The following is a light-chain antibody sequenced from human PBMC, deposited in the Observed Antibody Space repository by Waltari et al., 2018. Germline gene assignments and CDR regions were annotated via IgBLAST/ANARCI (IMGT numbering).Light chain of an antibody. J-gene: IGLJ1*01. CDR2: AVC. CDR1: TSDVGSYDL. CDR3: CSYAGRGTYV. V-gene: IGLV2-23*02. Sequence: QSALTQPASVSGTPGQSITISCSGTTSDVGSYDLFSWYQQHPGEAPKLLICAVCKRPPDTSIRFSGANSGSTASLTISGLQPEDEADYYCCSYAGRGTYVFGSGTKVTVL.